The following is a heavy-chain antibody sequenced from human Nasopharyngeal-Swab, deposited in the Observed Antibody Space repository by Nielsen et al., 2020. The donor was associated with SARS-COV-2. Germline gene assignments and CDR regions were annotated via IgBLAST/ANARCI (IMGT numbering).Heavy chain of an antibody. D-gene: IGHD3-16*02. CDR1: GGSFRGYY. Sequence: SETLSITCAVYGGSFRGYYWSWIRQPPGKGLERNGELNHSGSTNYNPSLKSRVTISVDTSKNQFSLKLSSVTAADTAVYYCARGGTYYDYVWGSYRYRLNSDGYYFDYWGQGTLVTVSS. V-gene: IGHV4-34*01. CDR2: LNHSGST. J-gene: IGHJ4*02. CDR3: ARGGTYYDYVWGSYRYRLNSDGYYFDY.